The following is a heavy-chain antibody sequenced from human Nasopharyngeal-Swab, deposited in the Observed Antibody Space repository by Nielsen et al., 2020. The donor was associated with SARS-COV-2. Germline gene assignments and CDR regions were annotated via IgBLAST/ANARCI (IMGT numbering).Heavy chain of an antibody. CDR1: GFTFSSYG. V-gene: IGHV3-33*01. Sequence: GESLKISCAASGFTFSSYGMHWVRQAPGKGLEWVAVIWYDGSNKYYADSVKGRFTISRDNSKNTLYLQMNSLRAEDTAVYYCAREGSGGSCYYFDYWGQGTLATVSS. CDR3: AREGSGGSCYYFDY. J-gene: IGHJ4*02. CDR2: IWYDGSNK. D-gene: IGHD2-15*01.